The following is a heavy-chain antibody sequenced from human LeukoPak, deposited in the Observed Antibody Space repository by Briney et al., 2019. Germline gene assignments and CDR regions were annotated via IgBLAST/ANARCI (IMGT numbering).Heavy chain of an antibody. V-gene: IGHV3-23*01. Sequence: GGSLRLSCAASGFTFSSYAMSWVRQAPGKGLVWVSAISGSGGSTYYADSVKGRFTISRDNSKNTLYLQMNSLRAEDTAVYYCAKDLPHRSSWYLGGFDYWGQGTLVTVSS. CDR3: AKDLPHRSSWYLGGFDY. J-gene: IGHJ4*02. D-gene: IGHD6-13*01. CDR2: ISGSGGST. CDR1: GFTFSSYA.